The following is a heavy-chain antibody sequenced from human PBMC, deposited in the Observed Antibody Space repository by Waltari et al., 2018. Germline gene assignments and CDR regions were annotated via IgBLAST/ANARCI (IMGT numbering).Heavy chain of an antibody. D-gene: IGHD4-4*01. J-gene: IGHJ6*02. CDR3: ARDLTRNSYGMDV. Sequence: QLQLQESGSGLVKPSQTLSLTCAVSGGSLSRGGYSWSWIRQPPGTGLEWIGYIYHSGSTYYNPSLKSRVTISVDRSKNQFSLKLSSVTAADTAVYYCARDLTRNSYGMDVWGQGTTVTVSS. V-gene: IGHV4-30-2*01. CDR1: GGSLSRGGYS. CDR2: IYHSGST.